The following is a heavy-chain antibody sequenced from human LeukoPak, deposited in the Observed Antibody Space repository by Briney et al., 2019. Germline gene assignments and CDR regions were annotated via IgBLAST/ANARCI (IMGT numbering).Heavy chain of an antibody. CDR2: ISGSGGST. V-gene: IGHV3-23*01. J-gene: IGHJ4*02. CDR1: GFTFSSYG. D-gene: IGHD6-13*01. Sequence: AGGSLRLSCAASGFTFSSYGMSWVRQAPGKGLEWVSAISGSGGSTYYADSVKGRFTISRDNSKNTLYLQMHSLRAEDTAVYYCVRGVSSWYFDFWGQGTLVTVSS. CDR3: VRGVSSWYFDF.